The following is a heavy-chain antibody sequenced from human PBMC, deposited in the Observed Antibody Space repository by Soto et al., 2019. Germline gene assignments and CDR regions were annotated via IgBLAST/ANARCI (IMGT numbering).Heavy chain of an antibody. CDR2: IWYDGSNK. Sequence: QVQLVESGGGVVQPGRSLRLSCAASGFTFSSYGMHWVRQAPGKGLEWVAVIWYDGSNKYYADSVKGRFTISRDNSKNTLYLQMNSLRAEDTAVYYCARDGSIVLVPAAFYRYYYGMDVWGQGTTVTVSS. CDR3: ARDGSIVLVPAAFYRYYYGMDV. J-gene: IGHJ6*02. CDR1: GFTFSSYG. V-gene: IGHV3-33*01. D-gene: IGHD2-2*01.